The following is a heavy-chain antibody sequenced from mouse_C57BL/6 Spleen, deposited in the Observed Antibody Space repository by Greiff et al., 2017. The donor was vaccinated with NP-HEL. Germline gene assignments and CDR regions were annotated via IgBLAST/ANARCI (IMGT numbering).Heavy chain of an antibody. V-gene: IGHV1-64*01. Sequence: VQLQQPGAELVKPGASVKLSCKASGYTFTSYWMHWVKQRPGQGLEWIGMIHPNSGSTNYNEKFKSKATLTVDKSSSTAYMQLSSLTSEDSAVYDGARPPIYEDYEFAYWGQGTLVTVSA. D-gene: IGHD2-4*01. CDR2: IHPNSGST. J-gene: IGHJ3*01. CDR3: ARPPIYEDYEFAY. CDR1: GYTFTSYW.